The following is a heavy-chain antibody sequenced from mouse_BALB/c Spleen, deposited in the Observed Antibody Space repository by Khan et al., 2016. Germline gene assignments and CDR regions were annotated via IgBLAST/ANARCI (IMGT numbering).Heavy chain of an antibody. CDR1: GFDFSRYW. CDR2: INPDSGTI. Sequence: VQLKESGGGLVQPGGSLKVSCAASGFDFSRYWMSWVRQAPGKGLEWIGEINPDSGTINYTPSLKVKFVISRDNAKNTLYLQMSKVRSEDSALYYCARAGYYGYLVNWGQGTLVTVSA. J-gene: IGHJ3*01. V-gene: IGHV4-1*02. CDR3: ARAGYYGYLVN. D-gene: IGHD1-1*01.